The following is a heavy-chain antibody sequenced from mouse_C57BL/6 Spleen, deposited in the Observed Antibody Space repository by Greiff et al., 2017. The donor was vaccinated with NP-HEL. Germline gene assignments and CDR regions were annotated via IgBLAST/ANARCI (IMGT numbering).Heavy chain of an antibody. Sequence: VQLQQSGAELVRPGTSVKLSCKASGYTFTSYWMHWVKQRPGQGLEWIGVIDPSDSYTNYNQKFKGKATLTVDTSSSTAYMQLSSLTSEDSAVYYCARKDYYGSSEYYAMDYWGQGTSVTVSS. D-gene: IGHD1-1*01. CDR1: GYTFTSYW. V-gene: IGHV1-59*01. CDR3: ARKDYYGSSEYYAMDY. CDR2: IDPSDSYT. J-gene: IGHJ4*01.